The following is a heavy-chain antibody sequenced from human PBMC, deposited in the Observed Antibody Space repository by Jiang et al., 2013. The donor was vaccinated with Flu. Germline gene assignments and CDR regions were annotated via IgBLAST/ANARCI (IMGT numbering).Heavy chain of an antibody. CDR3: ASQHWDHGVGSYYMSH. CDR1: GGSIISEKSY. CDR2: IYYSGTT. V-gene: IGHV4-39*07. D-gene: IGHD3-10*01. J-gene: IGHJ4*02. Sequence: TLSLSCTVSGGSIISEKSYWGWIRQPPGKGLEWIGSIYYSGTTYYNPSLKNRVTISVDTSKKQFSLKLSSVTAADTAVYYCASQHWDHGVGSYYMSHWGQGTLATVSS.